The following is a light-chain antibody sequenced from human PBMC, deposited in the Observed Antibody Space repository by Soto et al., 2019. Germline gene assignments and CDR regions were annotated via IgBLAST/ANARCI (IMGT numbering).Light chain of an antibody. Sequence: QSALRQPGSVCGSPGHSITIACTGTSSDLAIYNYVSWYQQQPGKAPKLMIYQVTNRPSGVSNRFSGSRSGNTASLTISGLQAEEQADYYCSSYTDSSNYVFGTGTKVTVL. J-gene: IGLJ1*01. CDR3: SSYTDSSNYV. CDR2: QVT. CDR1: SSDLAIYNY. V-gene: IGLV2-14*01.